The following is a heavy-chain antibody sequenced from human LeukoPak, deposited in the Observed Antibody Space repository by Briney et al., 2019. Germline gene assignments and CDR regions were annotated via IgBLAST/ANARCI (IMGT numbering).Heavy chain of an antibody. CDR2: ISGGGDAT. J-gene: IGHJ4*02. CDR1: DFSFITYA. Sequence: GGSLRLSCAASDFSFITYAMSWVRQAPGKGLEWVSTISGGGDATYYADPVKGRFTISRDNSKNTLYLQMNSLRVEDTAVYYCARDSSMLRGPLVIYYFDFWGQGTLVTVSS. D-gene: IGHD3-10*01. CDR3: ARDSSMLRGPLVIYYFDF. V-gene: IGHV3-23*01.